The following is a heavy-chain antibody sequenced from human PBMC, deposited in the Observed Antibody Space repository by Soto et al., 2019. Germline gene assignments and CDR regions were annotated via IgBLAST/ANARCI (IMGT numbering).Heavy chain of an antibody. Sequence: QVQLVQSGAEVKKPGSSVKVSCKASGGTFSSYTISWVRQAPGQGLEWMGRIIPILGIANYAQKFQGRVTITADKATSTAYMGLSSLRSEDTAVYYCARDLSFLSAYGGNPANWFEPWGQGTLVTVS. D-gene: IGHD4-17*01. CDR2: IIPILGIA. J-gene: IGHJ5*02. CDR1: GGTFSSYT. CDR3: ARDLSFLSAYGGNPANWFEP. V-gene: IGHV1-69*08.